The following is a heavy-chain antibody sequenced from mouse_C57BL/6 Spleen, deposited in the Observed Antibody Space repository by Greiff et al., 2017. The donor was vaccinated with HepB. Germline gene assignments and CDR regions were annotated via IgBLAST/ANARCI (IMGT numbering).Heavy chain of an antibody. V-gene: IGHV5-17*01. CDR2: ISSGSSTI. CDR1: GFTFSDYG. CDR3: AREGGLRRGYFDY. J-gene: IGHJ2*01. Sequence: EVMLVESGGGLVKPGGSLKLSCAASGFTFSDYGMHWVRQAPEKGLEWVAYISSGSSTIYYADTVKGRFTISRDNAKNTLFLQMTSLRSEDTAMYYCAREGGLRRGYFDYWGQGTTLTVSS. D-gene: IGHD2-4*01.